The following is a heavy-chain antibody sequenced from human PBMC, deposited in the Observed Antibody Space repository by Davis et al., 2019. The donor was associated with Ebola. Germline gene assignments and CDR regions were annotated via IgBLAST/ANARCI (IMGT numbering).Heavy chain of an antibody. CDR2: ISSNGGRK. CDR3: VSDWEYYFGY. Sequence: GESLKISCSASGFTFSSYAMHWVRQAPGKGLEYVSAISSNGGRKYYADSVKGRFTISRDNSKNTLYLQMSSLRAEDTAVYYCVSDWEYYFGYWGQGTLVTVSS. J-gene: IGHJ4*02. V-gene: IGHV3-64D*08. D-gene: IGHD2-21*01. CDR1: GFTFSSYA.